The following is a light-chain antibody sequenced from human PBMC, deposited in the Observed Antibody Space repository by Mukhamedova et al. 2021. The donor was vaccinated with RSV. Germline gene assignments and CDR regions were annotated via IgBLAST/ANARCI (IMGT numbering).Light chain of an antibody. V-gene: IGKV3-20*01. CDR1: QSVSSSY. Sequence: LSCRASQSVSSSYLAWYQQKPGQAPRLLIYGASSRATGIPDRFSGSGSGTDFTLTISRLEPEDFAVYYCQQYGSSLRTFGQGTK. CDR2: GAS. CDR3: QQYGSSLRT. J-gene: IGKJ1*01.